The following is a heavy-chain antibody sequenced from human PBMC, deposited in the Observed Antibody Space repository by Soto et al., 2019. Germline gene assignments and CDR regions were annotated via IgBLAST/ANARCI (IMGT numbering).Heavy chain of an antibody. J-gene: IGHJ5*02. CDR3: ARESFGGGYTSEWFDP. D-gene: IGHD5-12*01. Sequence: QVQLQESGPGLVKPSQTLSLTCSVSGASIASGGHSWTWLRQHPGKGLEWVGHINDRGTTHYNPSPRSRVTIFMHTSKGHFSLCLAAVTAADTSVYFCARESFGGGYTSEWFDPWGQGHLVTVSS. V-gene: IGHV4-31*03. CDR1: GASIASGGHS. CDR2: INDRGTT.